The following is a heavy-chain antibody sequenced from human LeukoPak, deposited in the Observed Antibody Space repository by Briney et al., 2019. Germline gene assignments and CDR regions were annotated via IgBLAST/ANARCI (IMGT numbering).Heavy chain of an antibody. D-gene: IGHD3-10*01. V-gene: IGHV5-51*01. CDR1: GYRFTSYW. CDR3: ARVVRGDTYYYYYGMDV. Sequence: GESLKISCKGSGYRFTSYWIGWVRQMPGKGLEWMGIIYPGDSDTRYSPYFQGQVTISADKSTSTAYLQWSSLKASDTAMYYCARVVRGDTYYYYYGMDVWGQGTTVTVSS. CDR2: IYPGDSDT. J-gene: IGHJ6*02.